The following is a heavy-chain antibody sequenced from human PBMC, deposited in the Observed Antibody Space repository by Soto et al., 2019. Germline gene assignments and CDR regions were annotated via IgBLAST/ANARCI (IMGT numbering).Heavy chain of an antibody. V-gene: IGHV1-24*01. Sequence: ASVKVSCKVSGYTLTDLSMQWVRQAPGKGLEWMGGFDPEDGETIYAQKFQGRVTMTEDTATDTAYMELRSLRSDDTAVYYCARDSGMRAVADYYYGMDVWGQGTTDTVSS. CDR1: GYTLTDLS. CDR2: FDPEDGET. CDR3: ARDSGMRAVADYYYGMDV. J-gene: IGHJ6*02. D-gene: IGHD6-19*01.